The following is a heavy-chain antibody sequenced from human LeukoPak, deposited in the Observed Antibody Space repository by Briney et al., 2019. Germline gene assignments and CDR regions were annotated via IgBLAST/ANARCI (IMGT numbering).Heavy chain of an antibody. CDR1: GGSFSGYY. CDR3: ARGREVTRDFDY. D-gene: IGHD4-11*01. J-gene: IGHJ4*02. Sequence: SETLSLTCVVYGGSFSGYYWTWIRQPPGKGLEWIGDVNHSGSTNYNPSLESRVTISVDTSKSQFSLKLSSVTAADTSVYYFARGREVTRDFDYWGQGTLVSVSS. CDR2: VNHSGST. V-gene: IGHV4-34*01.